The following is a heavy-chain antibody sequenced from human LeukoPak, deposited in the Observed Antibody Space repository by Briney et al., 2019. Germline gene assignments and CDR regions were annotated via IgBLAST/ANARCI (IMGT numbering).Heavy chain of an antibody. Sequence: GGSVRLSCAASGFTFSFHWMSWVRQAPGKGLEWVANIKQDGRDKYYVDSVKGRFTISRDNAKKSLYLQMNSLRAEDTAVYYCARDRKRDDFWSSYYHWFDPWGQGTLVTVSS. D-gene: IGHD3-3*01. CDR1: GFTFSFHW. V-gene: IGHV3-7*01. J-gene: IGHJ5*02. CDR2: IKQDGRDK. CDR3: ARDRKRDDFWSSYYHWFDP.